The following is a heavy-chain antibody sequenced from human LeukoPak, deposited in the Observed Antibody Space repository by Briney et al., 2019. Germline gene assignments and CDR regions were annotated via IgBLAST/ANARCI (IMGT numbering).Heavy chain of an antibody. V-gene: IGHV1-2*02. CDR1: GYTFTGYY. Sequence: ASVKVSCKGSGYTFTGYYMHWVRQAPGQGLEWMGWINPNSGGTNYAQKFQGRVTMTRDTSISTAYMELGRLRSDDTAVYYCAGARQVGATSNYYYMDVWGKGTTVTVSS. D-gene: IGHD1-26*01. CDR3: AGARQVGATSNYYYMDV. J-gene: IGHJ6*03. CDR2: INPNSGGT.